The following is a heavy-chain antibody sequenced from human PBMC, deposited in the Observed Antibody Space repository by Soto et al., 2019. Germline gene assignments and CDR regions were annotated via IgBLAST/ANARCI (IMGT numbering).Heavy chain of an antibody. CDR2: INHSGST. Sequence: PSETLSLTCAVYGGSFSGYYWSWIRQPPGKGLEWIGEINHSGSTNYNPSLKSRVTISVDTSKNQFSLKLSSVTAADTAVYYCASGPGTITTAAGYYNYMDVWGKGTTVTVSS. CDR1: GGSFSGYY. CDR3: ASGPGTITTAAGYYNYMDV. J-gene: IGHJ6*03. V-gene: IGHV4-34*01. D-gene: IGHD3-3*01.